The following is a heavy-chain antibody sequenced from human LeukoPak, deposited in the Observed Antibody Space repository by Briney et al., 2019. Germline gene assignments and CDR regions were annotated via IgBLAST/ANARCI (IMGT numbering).Heavy chain of an antibody. V-gene: IGHV3-7*01. CDR3: VSLRVSTVRDSFDL. CDR2: IKKDGSLK. CDR1: GFAFDIYW. J-gene: IGHJ3*01. Sequence: GGSLRLSCAASGFAFDIYWMTWVRQAPGKGLEGVANIKKDGSLKQYVDAVRGRFTVSRDNAKKSLFLQMNSLRADDTALYYCVSLRVSTVRDSFDLWGQGTMVTVSS. D-gene: IGHD3-10*01.